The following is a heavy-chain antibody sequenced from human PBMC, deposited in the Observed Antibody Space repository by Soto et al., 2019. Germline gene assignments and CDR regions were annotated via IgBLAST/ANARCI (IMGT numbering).Heavy chain of an antibody. J-gene: IGHJ2*01. CDR3: ARSVVVVIPTFNWCFDP. D-gene: IGHD3-22*01. V-gene: IGHV3-53*01. CDR2: IYSTGSK. CDR1: GFSVSSNY. Sequence: PGGSLRLSCAASGFSVSSNYMSWVRQAPGKGLEWVSVIYSTGSKYYADSVKRRSIISRDNSKNTLYLEMNNLGAADTAVYYCARSVVVVIPTFNWCFDPWGRGTLVTVPS.